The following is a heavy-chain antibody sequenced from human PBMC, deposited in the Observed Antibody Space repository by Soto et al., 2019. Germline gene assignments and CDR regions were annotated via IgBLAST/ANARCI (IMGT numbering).Heavy chain of an antibody. CDR3: ARSDGDYGWFDP. J-gene: IGHJ5*02. D-gene: IGHD4-17*01. Sequence: QLQLQESGPGLVKPSETLSLTCTVSGGSISSSSYYWGWIRQPPGKGLEWIGSIYYSGSTYYNPSLKSRVTISVDTSKNQFSLKLSSVTAADTAAYYCARSDGDYGWFDPWGQGTLVTVSS. V-gene: IGHV4-39*01. CDR1: GGSISSSSYY. CDR2: IYYSGST.